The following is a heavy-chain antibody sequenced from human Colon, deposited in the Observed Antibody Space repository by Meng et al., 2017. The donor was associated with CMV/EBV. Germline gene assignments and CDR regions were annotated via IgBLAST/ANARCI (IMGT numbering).Heavy chain of an antibody. Sequence: GGSLRLSCAASGFKFDDYGVHWVRQAPGKGLEWVAGVSWNSGSIDYADAVKGRFTISRDNAKNSLYLQMHSLRVDDTALYYCVKDSSNWGYHFDYWGQGTPVTVSS. CDR3: VKDSSNWGYHFDY. CDR1: GFKFDDYG. V-gene: IGHV3-9*01. D-gene: IGHD7-27*01. J-gene: IGHJ4*02. CDR2: VSWNSGSI.